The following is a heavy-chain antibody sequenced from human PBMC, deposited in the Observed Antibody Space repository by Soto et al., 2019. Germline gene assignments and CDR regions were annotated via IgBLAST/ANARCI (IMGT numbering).Heavy chain of an antibody. D-gene: IGHD3-9*01. CDR1: GFTFSSYG. CDR2: IWYDGSNK. Sequence: LGLSCAASGFTFSSYGMHWVRQAPGKGLEWVADIWYDGSNKYYADSVKSRFTISRDNSKNTLYLQMNSLRADDTAVYYCARDLKGEGDDPYDISAQKAMVTIS. J-gene: IGHJ3*02. CDR3: ARDLKGEGDDPYDI. V-gene: IGHV3-33*01.